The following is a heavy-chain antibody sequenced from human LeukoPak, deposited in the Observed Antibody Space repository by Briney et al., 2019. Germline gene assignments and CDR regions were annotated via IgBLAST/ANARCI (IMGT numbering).Heavy chain of an antibody. V-gene: IGHV1-46*01. D-gene: IGHD3-22*01. Sequence: ASVKVSCTASGYTFTSYYIHWVRQAPGQGLEWMGRIHPSGGGTSYAQKFQGRVTMTTDTSTSTAYMELRSLRSDDTAVYYCARDYYDSSGYLGYWGQGTLVTVSS. J-gene: IGHJ4*02. CDR1: GYTFTSYY. CDR3: ARDYYDSSGYLGY. CDR2: IHPSGGGT.